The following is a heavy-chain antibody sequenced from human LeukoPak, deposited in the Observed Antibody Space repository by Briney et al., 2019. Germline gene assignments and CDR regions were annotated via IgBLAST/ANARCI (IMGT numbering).Heavy chain of an antibody. CDR1: GYTFTGYY. D-gene: IGHD6-13*01. CDR2: INPNSGGT. J-gene: IGHJ4*02. Sequence: ASVKVSCKASGYTFTGYYMHWVRQAPGQGLEWMGWINPNSGGTNYAQKLQGRVTMTTDTSTSTAYMELRSLRSDDTAVYYCARDGPLEIAAAGLVDYWGQGTLVTVSS. V-gene: IGHV1-2*02. CDR3: ARDGPLEIAAAGLVDY.